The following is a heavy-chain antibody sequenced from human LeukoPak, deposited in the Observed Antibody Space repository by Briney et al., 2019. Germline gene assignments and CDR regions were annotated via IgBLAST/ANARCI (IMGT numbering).Heavy chain of an antibody. V-gene: IGHV3-74*01. CDR1: GFSFSVYW. Sequence: GGSLRLSCAASGFSFSVYWMRWVRQAPGKGPVWVSRIKTDGSITDYADFVKGRFTISRDNAKNSLYLQMSSLRAEDTAVYYCASILWLYYYGRGGAFDIWGQGTMVTVSS. CDR2: IKTDGSIT. D-gene: IGHD3-10*02. CDR3: ASILWLYYYGRGGAFDI. J-gene: IGHJ3*02.